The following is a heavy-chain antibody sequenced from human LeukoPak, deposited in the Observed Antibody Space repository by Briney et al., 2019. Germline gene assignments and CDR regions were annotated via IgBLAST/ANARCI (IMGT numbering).Heavy chain of an antibody. CDR3: ARDEYYYDSSGPDFDI. V-gene: IGHV3-7*01. D-gene: IGHD3-22*01. CDR1: GFTFSSYW. Sequence: PGGSLRLSCAASGFTFSSYWMSWVRQAPGKGLEWVANIKQDGSEKYYVDSVKGRFTISRDNAKNSLYLQMNSLRAEDTAVYYCARDEYYYDSSGPDFDIWGQGTMVTVSS. CDR2: IKQDGSEK. J-gene: IGHJ3*02.